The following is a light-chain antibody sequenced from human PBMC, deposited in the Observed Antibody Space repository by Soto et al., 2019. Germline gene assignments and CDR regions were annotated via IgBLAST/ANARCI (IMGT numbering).Light chain of an antibody. CDR2: GTS. CDR1: QSVSNNH. V-gene: IGKV3-20*01. CDR3: QQYGSSGT. Sequence: EIVLTQSPGTLSLSPGERATFSCRASQSVSNNHLAWYQQKPGQAPRLLIHGTSNRATGIPDRFSGSGSGTDFTLTFSRLEPEDFAVYYCQQYGSSGTFGQGTKVDIK. J-gene: IGKJ1*01.